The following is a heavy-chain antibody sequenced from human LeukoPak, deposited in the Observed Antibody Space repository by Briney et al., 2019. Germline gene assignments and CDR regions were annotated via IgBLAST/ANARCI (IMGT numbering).Heavy chain of an antibody. Sequence: ASVKLSCKASGYTFTGYYMHWVRQAPGQGLEWMGWINPNSGGTNYAQKFQGRVTMTRDTSISTAYMELSRLRSDDTAVYYCARGGAVVVAAEVDYWGQGTLVTVSS. CDR3: ARGGAVVVAAEVDY. V-gene: IGHV1-2*02. CDR1: GYTFTGYY. J-gene: IGHJ4*02. CDR2: INPNSGGT. D-gene: IGHD2-15*01.